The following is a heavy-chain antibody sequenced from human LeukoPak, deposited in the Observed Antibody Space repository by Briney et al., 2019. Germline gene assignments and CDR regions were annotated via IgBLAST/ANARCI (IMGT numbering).Heavy chain of an antibody. Sequence: PGGSLRLSCAASGFTFSSYEMNWVRQAPGKGLEWVSYISSSGSTIYYADSVKGRFTISRDNAKNSLYLQMNSLKTEDTAVYYCTRHSDFWSGYQTVVWFDPWGQGTLVTVSS. J-gene: IGHJ5*02. CDR2: ISSSGSTI. D-gene: IGHD3-3*01. V-gene: IGHV3-48*03. CDR1: GFTFSSYE. CDR3: TRHSDFWSGYQTVVWFDP.